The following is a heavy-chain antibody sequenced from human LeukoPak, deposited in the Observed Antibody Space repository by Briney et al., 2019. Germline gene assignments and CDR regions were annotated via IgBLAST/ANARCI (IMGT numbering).Heavy chain of an antibody. V-gene: IGHV3-48*02. CDR1: GFTFSSNS. CDR2: ISSSSNTI. J-gene: IGHJ3*02. Sequence: GGSLRLSCSASGFTFSSNSMNWVRQAPGKGLEWVSYISSSSNTIYYADSVKGRFTISRDNAKNSLYLQMNSLRDEDTAVYYCARSYSSGWYDAFDIWGQGTLVTVSS. CDR3: ARSYSSGWYDAFDI. D-gene: IGHD6-19*01.